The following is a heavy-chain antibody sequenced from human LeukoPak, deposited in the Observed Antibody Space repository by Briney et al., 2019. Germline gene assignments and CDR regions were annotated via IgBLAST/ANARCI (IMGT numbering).Heavy chain of an antibody. CDR3: AIETAKSYYFDY. CDR2: INPNSGGT. V-gene: IGHV1-2*02. Sequence: ASVKVSCKASGYTFTGYYMHWVRQAPGQGLEWMGWINPNSGGTNYAQKFQGRVTMTRDTSISTAYMELSRLRSDDTAVYYCAIETAKSYYFDYWGQGTLVTVSS. J-gene: IGHJ4*02. CDR1: GYTFTGYY. D-gene: IGHD2-21*02.